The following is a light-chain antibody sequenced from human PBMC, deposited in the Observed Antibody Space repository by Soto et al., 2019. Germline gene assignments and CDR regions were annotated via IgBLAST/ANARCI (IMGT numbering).Light chain of an antibody. Sequence: DIQMTQSPSTLSASVGDRVTITCRASQSIDSWLAWYQQKPGKAPKLLIYKASSLESGVPSRFSGSGSGTEFTLTISRLQPDDFATSYCQQYRSYWTFGQGTKVEIK. CDR2: KAS. V-gene: IGKV1-5*03. CDR1: QSIDSW. CDR3: QQYRSYWT. J-gene: IGKJ1*01.